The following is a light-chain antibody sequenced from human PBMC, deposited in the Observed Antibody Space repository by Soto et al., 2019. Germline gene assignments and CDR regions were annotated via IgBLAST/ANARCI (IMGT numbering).Light chain of an antibody. V-gene: IGLV1-40*01. CDR2: GNS. J-gene: IGLJ2*01. CDR1: SSNIGAGYD. Sequence: QSVLTQPPSVSGAPGQRVTISCNGSSSNIGAGYDVHWYQQLPGTAPKLLIYGNSNRLSGVPDRFSGSKSGTSAYLAITGLQAEDEAEYYCQSYDSSLSGSVVFGGGTKLTVL. CDR3: QSYDSSLSGSVV.